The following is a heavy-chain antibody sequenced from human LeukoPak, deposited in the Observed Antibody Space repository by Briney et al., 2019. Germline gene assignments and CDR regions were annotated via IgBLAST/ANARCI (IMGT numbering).Heavy chain of an antibody. CDR1: GYTLTELS. D-gene: IGHD5-12*01. CDR3: ASGGKGYDRWSFDY. V-gene: IGHV1-24*01. J-gene: IGHJ4*02. Sequence: ASVKVSCKVSGYTLTELSMHWVRQAPGKGHEWMGGFYPEDGETIYAQKSQGRVTMTEDTSTDKGYMELSSLRSEDTAVYYCASGGKGYDRWSFDYXGQGTLVTV. CDR2: FYPEDGET.